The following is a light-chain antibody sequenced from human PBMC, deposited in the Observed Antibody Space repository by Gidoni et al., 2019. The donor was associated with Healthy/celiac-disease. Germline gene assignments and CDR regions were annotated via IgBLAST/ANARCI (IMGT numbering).Light chain of an antibody. CDR3: QQSYSTPRS. CDR1: QSISSY. CDR2: AAS. Sequence: MTQSPSSLSASVGDRVTITCRASQSISSYLNWYQQKPGKAPKLLIYAASSLQSGVPSRFSGSGSGTEFTLTISSLQPEDFATYYCQQSYSTPRSFGQGTKLEIK. V-gene: IGKV1-39*01. J-gene: IGKJ2*04.